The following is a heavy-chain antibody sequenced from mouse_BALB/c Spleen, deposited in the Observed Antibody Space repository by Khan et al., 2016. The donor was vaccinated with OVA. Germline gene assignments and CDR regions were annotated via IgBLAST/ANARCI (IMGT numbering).Heavy chain of an antibody. J-gene: IGHJ4*01. V-gene: IGHV2-6-5*01. CDR1: GFSLTDYA. CDR2: IWGGGSK. Sequence: QMQLEESGPGLVAPSQGLSITCTVSGFSLTDYAVSWIRQPPGKGLEWLGVIWGGGSKYYNSALKSRLSISKDNSKSQVFLKKNSLQTDDTAMYYCAKDPPYDAMDYWGQGTSVTVSS. CDR3: AKDPPYDAMDY.